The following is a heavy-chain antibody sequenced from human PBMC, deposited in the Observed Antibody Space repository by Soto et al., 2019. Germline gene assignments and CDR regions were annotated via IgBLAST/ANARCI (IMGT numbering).Heavy chain of an antibody. CDR2: IYYSGST. Sequence: SETLSLTCTVSGGSISSSSYYWGWIRQPPGKGLEWIGSIYYSGSTYYNPSLKSRVTISVDTSKNQFSLKLSSVTAADTAVYYCPLTSGSYGNWYYFDYWGQGTLVTVSS. CDR1: GGSISSSSYY. D-gene: IGHD1-26*01. J-gene: IGHJ4*02. V-gene: IGHV4-39*01. CDR3: PLTSGSYGNWYYFDY.